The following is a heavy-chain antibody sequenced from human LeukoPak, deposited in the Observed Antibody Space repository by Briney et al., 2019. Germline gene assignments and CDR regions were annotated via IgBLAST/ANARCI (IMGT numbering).Heavy chain of an antibody. Sequence: PGGSLRLSCAASGFTFSSYSMNWVRQAPGKRLEWVSYISSSSSSIYYADSVKGRFTISRDNAKNSLYLQMNSLRDEDTAVYYCARSSYSSSSWFRNWFDPWGQGTLVTVSS. CDR2: ISSSSSSI. CDR1: GFTFSSYS. J-gene: IGHJ5*02. CDR3: ARSSYSSSSWFRNWFDP. D-gene: IGHD6-6*01. V-gene: IGHV3-48*02.